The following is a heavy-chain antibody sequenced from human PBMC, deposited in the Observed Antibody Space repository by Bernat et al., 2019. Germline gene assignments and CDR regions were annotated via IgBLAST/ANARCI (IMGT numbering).Heavy chain of an antibody. CDR3: AREPTYLGVVM. Sequence: EVQLVESGGDLVQPGGSLRLSCAASGFTFSNHWMHWVRQAPGKGLVWVSFISSSSSNIHYADSVKGRFTISRDNAKNSLYLQMNSLRAEDTAVYYCAREPTYLGVVMWGQGTLVTVSS. CDR1: GFTFSNHW. CDR2: ISSSSSNI. J-gene: IGHJ4*02. V-gene: IGHV3-21*02. D-gene: IGHD3-3*01.